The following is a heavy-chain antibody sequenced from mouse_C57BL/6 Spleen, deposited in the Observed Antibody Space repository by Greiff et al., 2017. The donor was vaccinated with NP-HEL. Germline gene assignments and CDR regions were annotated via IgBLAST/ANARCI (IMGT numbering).Heavy chain of an antibody. D-gene: IGHD1-1*01. CDR1: GYTFTDYE. J-gene: IGHJ2*01. CDR3: IRYGSSFYFDY. Sequence: VKVVESGAELVRPGASVTLSCKASGYTFTDYEMHWVKQTPVHGLEWIGAIDPETGGTAYNQKFKGKAILTADKSSSTAYMELRSLTSEDSAVYYCIRYGSSFYFDYWGQGTTLTVSS. CDR2: IDPETGGT. V-gene: IGHV1-15*01.